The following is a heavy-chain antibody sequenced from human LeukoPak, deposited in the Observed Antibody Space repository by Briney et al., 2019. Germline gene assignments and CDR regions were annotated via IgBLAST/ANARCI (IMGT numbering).Heavy chain of an antibody. J-gene: IGHJ4*02. CDR2: IYYSGST. V-gene: IGHV4-31*03. Sequence: SETLSLTCTVSGGSISSGGYYWSWIRQHPGKGLEWIGYIYYSGSTYYNPSLKSRVTISVDTSKNQFSLKLSSVTAADTAVYYCARALTVWPDFDYWGQGTLVTVSS. D-gene: IGHD1-14*01. CDR1: GGSISSGGYY. CDR3: ARALTVWPDFDY.